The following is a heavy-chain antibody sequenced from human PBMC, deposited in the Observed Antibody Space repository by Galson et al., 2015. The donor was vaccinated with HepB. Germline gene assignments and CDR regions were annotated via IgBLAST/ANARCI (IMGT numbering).Heavy chain of an antibody. CDR1: GFTFSSYG. CDR3: AKGTYYYGMDV. Sequence: SLRLSCAASGFTFSSYGMHWVRQAPGKGLEWVAVISYDGSNKYYADSVKGRFTISRDNSKNTLYLQMNSLRAEDTAVYYCAKGTYYYGMDVWGQGTTVTVSS. V-gene: IGHV3-30*18. CDR2: ISYDGSNK. J-gene: IGHJ6*02.